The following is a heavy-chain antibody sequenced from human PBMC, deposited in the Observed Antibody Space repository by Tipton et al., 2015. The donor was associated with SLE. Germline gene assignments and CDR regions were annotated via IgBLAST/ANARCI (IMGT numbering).Heavy chain of an antibody. V-gene: IGHV3-43*01. CDR1: GFTFDDYT. J-gene: IGHJ4*02. D-gene: IGHD6-13*01. Sequence: SLRLSCAASGFTFDDYTMHWVRQAPGKGLEWVSLISWDGGSTYYADSVKGRFTISRDNSKNSLYLQMNSLRTEDTALYYCAKVGIAAAARLYFFDYWGQGTLVTVSS. CDR2: ISWDGGST. CDR3: AKVGIAAAARLYFFDY.